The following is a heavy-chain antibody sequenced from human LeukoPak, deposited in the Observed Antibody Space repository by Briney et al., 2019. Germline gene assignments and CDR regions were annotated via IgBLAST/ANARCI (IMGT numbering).Heavy chain of an antibody. CDR1: GGSISSYY. CDR3: ARGDSSGWYYFFDY. CDR2: VSYSGST. D-gene: IGHD6-19*01. V-gene: IGHV4-59*01. J-gene: IGHJ4*02. Sequence: SETLCLSRTVSGGSISSYYCSWIRQPPGKGLEWIGYVSYSGSTNDNPSLRSRLTISVGTSKKQFSLKLSSVTAADTAVYYCARGDSSGWYYFFDYWGQGTLVTVSS.